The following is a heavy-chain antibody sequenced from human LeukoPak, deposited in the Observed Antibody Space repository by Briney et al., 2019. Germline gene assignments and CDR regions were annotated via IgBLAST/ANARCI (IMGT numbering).Heavy chain of an antibody. V-gene: IGHV4-38-2*02. CDR2: IYHSGST. J-gene: IGHJ3*02. Sequence: SETLSLICTVSGYSISSGYYWGWIRQPPGKGLEWIGSIYHSGSTYYNPSLKSRVTISVDTSKNQFSLKLSSVTAADTAVYYCARDYDILTGDDAFDIWGQGTMVTVSS. CDR1: GYSISSGYY. CDR3: ARDYDILTGDDAFDI. D-gene: IGHD3-9*01.